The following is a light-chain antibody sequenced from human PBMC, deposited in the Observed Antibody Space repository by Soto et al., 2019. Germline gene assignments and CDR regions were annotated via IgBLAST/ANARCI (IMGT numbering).Light chain of an antibody. CDR3: CSYAGRYTWV. CDR2: DVS. V-gene: IGLV2-11*01. J-gene: IGLJ3*02. CDR1: SSDVGDYIY. Sequence: QSALTQPRSVSGSPGQSVTISCTGTSSDVGDYIYVSWYQHHPGRAPKLVIYDVSKRPSGVPDRFSASKSGNTASLTISGLQAEDEADYYCCSYAGRYTWVFGGGTQLTVL.